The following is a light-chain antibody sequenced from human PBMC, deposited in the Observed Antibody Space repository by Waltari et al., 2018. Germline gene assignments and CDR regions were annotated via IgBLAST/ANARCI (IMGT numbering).Light chain of an antibody. CDR3: LAWDSGTTGV. V-gene: IGLV3-1*01. J-gene: IGLJ3*02. Sequence: SYDLTQAPSVSVYPGQTARITCSGDDLGSKYASWYQQKPGQSPVMVIYHDSKRPSGIPGRFSATNSGSTATLTISGIQALDEADYFCLAWDSGTTGVFGGGTKLTVL. CDR2: HDS. CDR1: DLGSKY.